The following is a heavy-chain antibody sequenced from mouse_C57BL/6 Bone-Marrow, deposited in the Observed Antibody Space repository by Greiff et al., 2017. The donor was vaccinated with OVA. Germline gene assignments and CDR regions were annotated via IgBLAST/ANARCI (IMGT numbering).Heavy chain of an antibody. CDR2: INPSNGGT. Sequence: VQRVESGTELVKPGASVKLSCKASGYTFTSYWMHWVKQRPGQGLEWIGNINPSNGGTNYNEKFKSKATLTVDKSSSTAYMQLSSLTSEDSAVYYCARERIYYDSLYAMDYWGQGTSVTVSS. CDR1: GYTFTSYW. V-gene: IGHV1-53*01. CDR3: ARERIYYDSLYAMDY. J-gene: IGHJ4*01. D-gene: IGHD2-4*01.